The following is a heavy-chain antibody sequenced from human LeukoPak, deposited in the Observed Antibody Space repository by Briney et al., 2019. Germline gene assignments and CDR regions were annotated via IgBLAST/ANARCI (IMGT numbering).Heavy chain of an antibody. V-gene: IGHV3-23*01. Sequence: PGGSLRLSCAASGFTFSSCAMSWVRQAPGKGLEWVSPISGSGSSTYYADSVKGRFTISRDNSKNTLYLQMNSLRAEDTAVYYCAKGVGYSSSWAQLNWFDPWGQGTLVTVSS. CDR2: ISGSGSST. CDR3: AKGVGYSSSWAQLNWFDP. D-gene: IGHD6-13*01. CDR1: GFTFSSCA. J-gene: IGHJ5*02.